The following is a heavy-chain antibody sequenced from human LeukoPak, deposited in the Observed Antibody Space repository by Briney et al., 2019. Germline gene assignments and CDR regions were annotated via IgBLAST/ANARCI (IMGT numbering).Heavy chain of an antibody. V-gene: IGHV1-18*01. CDR1: GYTFTNYV. D-gene: IGHD2-2*02. Sequence: ASVKVSCKASGYTFTNYVIGWVRQAPGQGLEWMVWISAYNGNTNYAQKLQGRVTMTTDTSTSTAYMELRSLRSEDTAVYYCANINRGVIPAAIRSYYYYYMDVWGKGTTVTVSS. CDR3: ANINRGVIPAAIRSYYYYYMDV. CDR2: ISAYNGNT. J-gene: IGHJ6*03.